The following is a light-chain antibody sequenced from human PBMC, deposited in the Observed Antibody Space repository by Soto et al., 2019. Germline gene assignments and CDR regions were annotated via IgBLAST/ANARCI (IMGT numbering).Light chain of an antibody. CDR3: QQYSSWPPWT. CDR2: GAS. J-gene: IGKJ1*01. CDR1: QSVASSH. Sequence: EILLTQSPDTLSLSPGARATLSCRAAQSVASSHLAWYRQKPGQTPRLLIYGASSRATGIPDRFSGSGSGTEFTLTISSLESEDSAVYYCQQYSSWPPWTFGQGTKV. V-gene: IGKV3-20*01.